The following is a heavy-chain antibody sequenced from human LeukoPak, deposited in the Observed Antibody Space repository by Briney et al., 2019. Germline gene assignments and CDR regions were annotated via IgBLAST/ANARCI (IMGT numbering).Heavy chain of an antibody. CDR3: AKDQDYHYYYMDV. CDR1: GFTFSSYA. CDR2: ISYDGSNK. J-gene: IGHJ6*03. Sequence: GGSLRLSCAASGFTFSSYAMHWVRQAPGKGLEWVAVISYDGSNKYYADSVKGRFTISRDNSKNTLYLQMNSLRAEDTAVYYCAKDQDYHYYYMDVWGKGTTVTVSS. V-gene: IGHV3-30-3*01.